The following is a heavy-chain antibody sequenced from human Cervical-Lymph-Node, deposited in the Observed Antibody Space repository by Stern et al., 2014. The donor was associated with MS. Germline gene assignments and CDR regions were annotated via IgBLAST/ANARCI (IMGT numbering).Heavy chain of an antibody. CDR1: GYTFTTYG. CDR2: ISADSGNT. Sequence: QMQLVQSGTEVKKPGASVLVSCKASGYTFTTYGITWVRQAPGKGLEWMGWISADSGNTKYAQKFQDRVTMTRDTTTGTACMEVRSLRSEDTAVYYCARDKMHAFDYWGQGTQVTVPS. D-gene: IGHD2-8*01. CDR3: ARDKMHAFDY. V-gene: IGHV1-18*01. J-gene: IGHJ4*02.